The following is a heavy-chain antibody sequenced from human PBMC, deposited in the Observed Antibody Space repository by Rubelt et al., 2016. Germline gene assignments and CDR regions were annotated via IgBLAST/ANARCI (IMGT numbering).Heavy chain of an antibody. CDR2: ISYSGSA. V-gene: IGHV4-59*08. D-gene: IGHD2-2*01. CDR3: ARGRVPATSPFDS. CDR1: GGSISTYY. J-gene: IGHJ4*02. Sequence: QVQLQESGPGLVKPSETLSLTCAVSGGSISTYYWSWIRQPPGKGLEWIGYISYSGSANYNPSLKSRVTIHIETSKNKFSRRLTLGTAAATAVYYCARGRVPATSPFDSWGQGILVTVSS.